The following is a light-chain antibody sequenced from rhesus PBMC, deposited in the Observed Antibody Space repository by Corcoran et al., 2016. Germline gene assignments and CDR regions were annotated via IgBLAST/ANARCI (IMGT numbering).Light chain of an antibody. CDR2: GAS. CDR1: QSVSSS. CDR3: QQDYSWPLT. Sequence: EMVMTQSPATLSLSPGERATLSCRASQSVSSSLAWYQQTPGQAPKLLSYGASSRATGIPDRFSGSGSGTEFTLTISSLEPEDVGVYYCQQDYSWPLTFGGGTKVELK. J-gene: IGKJ4*01. V-gene: IGKV3-42*01.